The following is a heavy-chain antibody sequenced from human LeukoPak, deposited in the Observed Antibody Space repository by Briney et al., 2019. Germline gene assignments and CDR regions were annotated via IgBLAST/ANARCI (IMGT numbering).Heavy chain of an antibody. CDR2: IYTSGST. Sequence: SETLSLTCTVSGGSISYYYWSWIRQPAGKGLEWIGRIYTSGSTNYNPSLKSRVTMSVNTSKDQFSLKLSSVTAADTAVYYCARDGGYSSFDPWGQGTLVTVSS. V-gene: IGHV4-4*07. CDR1: GGSISYYY. J-gene: IGHJ5*02. CDR3: ARDGGYSSFDP. D-gene: IGHD3-22*01.